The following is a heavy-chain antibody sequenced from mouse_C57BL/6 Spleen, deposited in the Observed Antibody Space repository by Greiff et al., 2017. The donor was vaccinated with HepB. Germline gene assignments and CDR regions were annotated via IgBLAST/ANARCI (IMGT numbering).Heavy chain of an antibody. Sequence: EVQLVESGGGLVKPGGSLKLSCAASGFTFSSYAMSWVRQTPEKRLEWVATISDGGSYTYYPDNVKGRFTISRDNAKNNLYLQMSHLKSEDTAMYYCARDDYDPAWFAYWGQGTLVTVSA. J-gene: IGHJ3*01. CDR3: ARDDYDPAWFAY. V-gene: IGHV5-4*01. CDR2: ISDGGSYT. CDR1: GFTFSSYA. D-gene: IGHD2-4*01.